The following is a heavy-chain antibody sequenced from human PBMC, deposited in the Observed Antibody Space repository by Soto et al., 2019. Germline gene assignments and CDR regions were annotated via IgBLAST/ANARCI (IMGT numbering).Heavy chain of an antibody. CDR3: AISSSSWYVEY. Sequence: QAPGQGLEWMGIINPSGGSTSYAQKFQGRVTMTRDTSTSTVYMELSSLRSEDTAVYYCAISSSSWYVEYRGQGTLVTVPS. CDR2: INPSGGST. J-gene: IGHJ4*02. D-gene: IGHD6-13*01. V-gene: IGHV1-46*03.